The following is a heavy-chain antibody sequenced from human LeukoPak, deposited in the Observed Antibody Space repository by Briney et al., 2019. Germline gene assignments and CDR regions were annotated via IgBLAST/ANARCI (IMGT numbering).Heavy chain of an antibody. Sequence: SETLTLTCAVYGGSISGYYWSWIRQPPGKGLEWIGEINHSGSTNYNPSLKSRVTISVDTSKNQFSLKLSPVTAADTAVYYCARAATKDTAMVLGPYYFDYWGQGTLVTVSS. CDR3: ARAATKDTAMVLGPYYFDY. J-gene: IGHJ4*02. V-gene: IGHV4-34*01. D-gene: IGHD5-18*01. CDR2: INHSGST. CDR1: GGSISGYY.